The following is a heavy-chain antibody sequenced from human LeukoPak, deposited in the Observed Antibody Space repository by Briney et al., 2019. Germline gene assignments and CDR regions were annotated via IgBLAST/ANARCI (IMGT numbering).Heavy chain of an antibody. CDR3: ARDGPQVVVIPVFDY. D-gene: IGHD3-22*01. Sequence: ASVKVSCKASGYTFTGYYMHWVRQAPGQGLEWMGWINPNSGGTNYAQKLQGRVTMTTDTSTSTAYMELRSLRSDDTAVYYCARDGPQVVVIPVFDYWGQGTLVTVSS. CDR2: INPNSGGT. J-gene: IGHJ4*02. CDR1: GYTFTGYY. V-gene: IGHV1-2*02.